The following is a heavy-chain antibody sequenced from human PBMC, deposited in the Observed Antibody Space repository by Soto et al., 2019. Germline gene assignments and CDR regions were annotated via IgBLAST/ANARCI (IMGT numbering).Heavy chain of an antibody. CDR1: GGSISSGGYY. J-gene: IGHJ4*02. Sequence: QVQLQESGPGLVKPSQTLSLTCTVSGGSISSGGYYWSWIRQHPGKGLEWIGYIYYSGSTYYNPSLKSRVTIPVDTSKNQFSLKLSCVTAADTAVYYCARGSVVAATLFDYWGQGTLVTVSS. V-gene: IGHV4-31*03. CDR3: ARGSVVAATLFDY. D-gene: IGHD2-15*01. CDR2: IYYSGST.